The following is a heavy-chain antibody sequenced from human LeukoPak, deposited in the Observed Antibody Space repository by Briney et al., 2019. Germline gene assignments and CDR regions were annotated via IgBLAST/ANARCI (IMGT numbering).Heavy chain of an antibody. CDR3: AKSYDSSGYYYYVDY. Sequence: GGSLRLSCAASGFTFSSYAMSWVRQAPGKGLEWVSAITNSGGDTYYADSVKGRFTISRDNSKNTLYLQMNSLRDEDTAVYYCAKSYDSSGYYYYVDYWGQGTLVTVSS. CDR2: ITNSGGDT. D-gene: IGHD3-22*01. V-gene: IGHV3-23*01. J-gene: IGHJ4*02. CDR1: GFTFSSYA.